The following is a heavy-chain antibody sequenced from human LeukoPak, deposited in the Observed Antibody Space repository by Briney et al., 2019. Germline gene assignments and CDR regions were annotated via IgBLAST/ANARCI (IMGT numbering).Heavy chain of an antibody. CDR2: IIPIFGTA. Sequence: SVKVSCKASGGTFSSYAISWVRQAPGQGLEWMGGIIPIFGTANYAQKFQGGVTITADESTSTAYMEVSSLRSEDTAVYYCARCGGQLRYFDWLLNFWGQGTLVTVSS. CDR1: GGTFSSYA. D-gene: IGHD3-9*01. CDR3: ARCGGQLRYFDWLLNF. V-gene: IGHV1-69*13. J-gene: IGHJ4*02.